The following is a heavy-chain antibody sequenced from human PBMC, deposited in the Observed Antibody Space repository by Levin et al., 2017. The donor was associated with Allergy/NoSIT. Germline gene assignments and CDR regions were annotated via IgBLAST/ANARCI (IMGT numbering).Heavy chain of an antibody. Sequence: GESLKISCAASGFTFGNYEMKWVRQAPGKGLEWVSYISSSGVTKYYADSVKDRFTISRDNAKNSLYLQMNSLRADDAGVYYCARVHAKEQLDYWGQGTLVTVSS. V-gene: IGHV3-48*03. CDR2: ISSSGVTK. J-gene: IGHJ4*02. D-gene: IGHD6-13*01. CDR1: GFTFGNYE. CDR3: ARVHAKEQLDY.